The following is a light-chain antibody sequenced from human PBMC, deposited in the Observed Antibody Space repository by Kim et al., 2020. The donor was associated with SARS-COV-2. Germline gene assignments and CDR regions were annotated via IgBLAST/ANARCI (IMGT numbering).Light chain of an antibody. CDR3: QQYNNWPYT. V-gene: IGKV3-15*01. CDR1: QSVSSS. Sequence: SGSRGERAPLSCRASQSVSSSLAWYQRKAGQGPRLLICGASTRATGLPARFSASGSGTEFTLTISSLQSEDFAVYYCQQYNNWPYTFGQGTKLEIK. CDR2: GAS. J-gene: IGKJ2*01.